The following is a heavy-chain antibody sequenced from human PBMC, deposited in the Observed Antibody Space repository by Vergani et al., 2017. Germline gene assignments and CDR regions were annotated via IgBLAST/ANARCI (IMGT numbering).Heavy chain of an antibody. CDR2: ISYDGSNK. CDR3: AKALGTLAGY. CDR1: GFTFSSYG. J-gene: IGHJ4*02. Sequence: QVQLVESGGGVVQPGRSLRLSCAASGFTFSSYGMHWVRQAPGKGVEWVAVISYDGSNKYYADSVKGRFTISRDNSKNTLYLQMNSLRAEDTAVYYCAKALGTLAGYWGQGTLVTVSS. D-gene: IGHD1-1*01. V-gene: IGHV3-30*18.